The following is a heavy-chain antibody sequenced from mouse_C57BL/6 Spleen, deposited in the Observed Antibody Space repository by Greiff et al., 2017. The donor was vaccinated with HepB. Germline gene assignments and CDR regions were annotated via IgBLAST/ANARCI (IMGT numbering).Heavy chain of an antibody. V-gene: IGHV1-19*01. CDR2: INPYNGGT. CDR1: GYTFTDYY. J-gene: IGHJ3*01. D-gene: IGHD2-10*01. CDR3: ARPLPQRGFAY. Sequence: EVKLQQSGPVLVKPGASVKMSCKASGYTFTDYYMNWVKQSHGKSLEWIGVINPYNGGTSYNQKFKGKATLTVDKSSSTAYMELNSLTSEDSAVYYCARPLPQRGFAYWGQGTLVTVSA.